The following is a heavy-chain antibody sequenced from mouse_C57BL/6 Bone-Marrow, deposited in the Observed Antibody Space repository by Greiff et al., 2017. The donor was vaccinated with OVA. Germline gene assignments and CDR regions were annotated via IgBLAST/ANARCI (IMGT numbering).Heavy chain of an antibody. CDR3: TRAPFITTVVAGDWYFDV. D-gene: IGHD1-1*01. Sequence: DVMLVESGEGLVKPGGSLKLSCAASGFTFSSYAMSWVRQTPEKRLEWVAYISSGGDYIYYADTVKGRFTISRDNARNTLYLQMSSLKSEDTAMYYCTRAPFITTVVAGDWYFDVWGTGTTVTVSS. CDR1: GFTFSSYA. V-gene: IGHV5-9-1*02. CDR2: ISSGGDYI. J-gene: IGHJ1*03.